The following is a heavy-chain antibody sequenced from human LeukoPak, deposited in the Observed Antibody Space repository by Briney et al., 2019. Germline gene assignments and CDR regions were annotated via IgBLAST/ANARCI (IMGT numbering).Heavy chain of an antibody. J-gene: IGHJ4*02. Sequence: GGSLRLSCAASGFTVSSNYMSWVRQAPGKGLEWVSVIYSGGSTYYADSVKGRFTISRDNSKNTLYLQMNSLRAEDTAVYYCARIFNLYSSSKSIDYWGQGTLVTVSS. V-gene: IGHV3-66*01. CDR3: ARIFNLYSSSKSIDY. CDR1: GFTVSSNY. D-gene: IGHD6-6*01. CDR2: IYSGGST.